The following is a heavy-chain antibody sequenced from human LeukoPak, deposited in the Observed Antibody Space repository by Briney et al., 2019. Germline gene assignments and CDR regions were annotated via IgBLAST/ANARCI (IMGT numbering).Heavy chain of an antibody. D-gene: IGHD6-19*01. J-gene: IGHJ4*02. CDR1: GGPISSYY. Sequence: PSETLSLTCTVSGGPISSYYWSWIRQPPGKGLEWIGYIYYSGSTNYNPSLKSRVTISVDTSKNQFSLKLSSVTAADTAVYYCASWVRSSGWYIFDYWGQGTLVTVSS. V-gene: IGHV4-59*01. CDR2: IYYSGST. CDR3: ASWVRSSGWYIFDY.